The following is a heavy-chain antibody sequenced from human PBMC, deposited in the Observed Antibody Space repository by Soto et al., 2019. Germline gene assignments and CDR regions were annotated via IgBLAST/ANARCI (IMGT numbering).Heavy chain of an antibody. V-gene: IGHV4-30-4*01. CDR1: GGSMSSCDYY. CDR3: ARYSYYYDSSLYYYYGMDV. J-gene: IGHJ6*02. Sequence: PSETLALTGTVSGGSMSSCDYYWSWIRQPPGKGLEWIGYIYYSGSTYYNPSLKSRVTISVDTSKNQFSLKLSSVTAADTAVYYCARYSYYYDSSLYYYYGMDVWGQGTTVTVTS. D-gene: IGHD3-22*01. CDR2: IYYSGST.